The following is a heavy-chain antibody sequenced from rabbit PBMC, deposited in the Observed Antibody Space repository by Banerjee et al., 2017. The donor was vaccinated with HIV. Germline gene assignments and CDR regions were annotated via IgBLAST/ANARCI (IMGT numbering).Heavy chain of an antibody. J-gene: IGHJ4*01. V-gene: IGHV1S45*01. CDR1: GFSFSNTYY. D-gene: IGHD4-1*01. CDR2: IVTGDGNT. CDR3: ARDPYNSGWAHYFDL. Sequence: QEQLVEYGGDLVKPGASLTLTCTTSGFSFSNTYYMCWVRQAPGKGLEWMGCIVTGDGNTYYANWAKGRFTISKTSSTTVTLQMTSLTAADTATYFCARDPYNSGWAHYFDLWGPGTLVTVS.